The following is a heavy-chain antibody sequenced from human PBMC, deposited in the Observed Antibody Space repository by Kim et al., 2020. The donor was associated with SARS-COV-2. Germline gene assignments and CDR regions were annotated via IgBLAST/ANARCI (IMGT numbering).Heavy chain of an antibody. CDR1: GFTFSSYA. V-gene: IGHV3-23*01. D-gene: IGHD5-12*01. Sequence: GGSLRLSCAASGFTFSSYAMNWVRQAPGKGLEWVSAISGSGGSTYYADSVKGRFTISRDNSKNTLYLQMNSLRAEDTAVYYCAKGTKQGGYSGYDSDYWGQGTLVTVSS. CDR3: AKGTKQGGYSGYDSDY. J-gene: IGHJ4*02. CDR2: ISGSGGST.